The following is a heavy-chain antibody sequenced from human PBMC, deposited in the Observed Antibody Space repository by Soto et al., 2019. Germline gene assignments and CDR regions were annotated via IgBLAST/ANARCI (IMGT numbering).Heavy chain of an antibody. CDR3: ARGDYVYWFDP. Sequence: SETLSLTCTVSGGSISSGPYYWNWIRQHPGKGLEWIGYIYYSGNTYYSPSLKSRVIISVDTSKNQVSLRLSSVTAADTAVYYCARGDYVYWFDPWGQGTLVTVS. CDR2: IYYSGNT. J-gene: IGHJ5*02. D-gene: IGHD4-17*01. CDR1: GGSISSGPYY. V-gene: IGHV4-31*03.